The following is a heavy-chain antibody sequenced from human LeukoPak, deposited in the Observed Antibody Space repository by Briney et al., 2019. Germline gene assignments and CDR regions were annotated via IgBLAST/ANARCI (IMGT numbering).Heavy chain of an antibody. CDR2: ISYDGSNK. CDR1: GFTFSSYG. D-gene: IGHD6-13*01. J-gene: IGHJ4*02. CDR3: AKDAAAGTRPYYSDY. Sequence: GRSLRLSCAASGFTFSSYGMHWVRQASGKGLEWVAVISYDGSNKYYADSVKGQFTISRDNSKNTLYLQMNSLRAEDTAVYYCAKDAAAGTRPYYSDYWGQGTLVTVSS. V-gene: IGHV3-30*18.